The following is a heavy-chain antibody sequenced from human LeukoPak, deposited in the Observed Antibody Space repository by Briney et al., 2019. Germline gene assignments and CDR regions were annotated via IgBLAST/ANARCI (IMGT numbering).Heavy chain of an antibody. D-gene: IGHD1-26*01. V-gene: IGHV3-23*01. CDR3: ANPSGSYYWFFDY. CDR1: GFTFSSYV. CDR2: ISGSGGST. J-gene: IGHJ4*02. Sequence: GSLRLSCAASGFTFSSYVMSWVRQAPGKGLEWVSAISGSGGSTYYADSVKGRFTISRDNSKNTLYLQMNSLRAEDTAVYYCANPSGSYYWFFDYWGQGTLVTVSS.